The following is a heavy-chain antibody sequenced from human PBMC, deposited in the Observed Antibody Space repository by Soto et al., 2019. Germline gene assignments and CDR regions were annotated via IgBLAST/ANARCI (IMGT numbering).Heavy chain of an antibody. J-gene: IGHJ4*02. Sequence: SETLSLTCAVYGGSFSGYYWSWIRQPPGKGLEWIGEINHSGSTNYNPSLKSRVTISGDMSKNQFSLKLSSVTAADTAVYYCAYCSGGTCYRAPDYWGQGTLVTVSS. CDR3: AYCSGGTCYRAPDY. CDR2: INHSGST. V-gene: IGHV4-34*01. CDR1: GGSFSGYY. D-gene: IGHD2-15*01.